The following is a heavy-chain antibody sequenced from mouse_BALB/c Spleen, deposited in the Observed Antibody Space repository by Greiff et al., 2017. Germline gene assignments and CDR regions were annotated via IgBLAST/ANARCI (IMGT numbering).Heavy chain of an antibody. D-gene: IGHD1-1*01. V-gene: IGHV5-12-1*01. J-gene: IGHJ1*01. Sequence: EVQVVESGGGLVKPGGSLKLSCAASGFAFSSYDMSWVRQTPEKRLEWVAYISSGGGSTYYPDTVKARFTISRDNAKNTLYLQMSSLKSEDTAMYYCARHYYGSSHWYFDVWGAGTTVTVSS. CDR3: ARHYYGSSHWYFDV. CDR2: ISSGGGST. CDR1: GFAFSSYD.